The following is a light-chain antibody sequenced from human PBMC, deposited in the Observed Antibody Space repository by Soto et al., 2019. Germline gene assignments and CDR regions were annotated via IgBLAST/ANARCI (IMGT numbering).Light chain of an antibody. CDR1: QSISSSY. J-gene: IGKJ5*01. CDR3: QQYSDLPMT. CDR2: GAS. Sequence: EIVLTQSPGTVSLSPGKRATLALMASQSISSSYLAWCQQRPGQAPRLLIYGASRRATGIPDRFSGSASGTDFTLTISRLEPEDFAVYFCQQYSDLPMTFGQGTRLEIK. V-gene: IGKV3-20*01.